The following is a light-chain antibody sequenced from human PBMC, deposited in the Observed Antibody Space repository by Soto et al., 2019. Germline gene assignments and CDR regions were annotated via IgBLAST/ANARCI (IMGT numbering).Light chain of an antibody. Sequence: QSALTQPASVSGSPGQSITISCTGTGSDVGGYNYVSWYQQHPGKAPKLMIYDVSNRPLGVSNRFSGSKSGNTASLTISGLQAEDEADYYCCSSTSSSPHVFGTGSKVTVL. V-gene: IGLV2-14*01. CDR3: CSSTSSSPHV. CDR2: DVS. CDR1: GSDVGGYNY. J-gene: IGLJ1*01.